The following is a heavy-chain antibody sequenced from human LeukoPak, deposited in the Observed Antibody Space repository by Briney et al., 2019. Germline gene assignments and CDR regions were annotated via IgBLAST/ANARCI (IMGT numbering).Heavy chain of an antibody. J-gene: IGHJ4*02. Sequence: PGGSLRLSCAASGFTFSSHAMSWVRQAPGKGLEWVSAISGSGGSTYYADSVKGRFTISRDNSKNTLHLQMNSLRAEDTAVYYCAKDLLPYDILTGPVDYWGQGTLVTVSS. CDR3: AKDLLPYDILTGPVDY. V-gene: IGHV3-23*01. CDR1: GFTFSSHA. D-gene: IGHD3-9*01. CDR2: ISGSGGST.